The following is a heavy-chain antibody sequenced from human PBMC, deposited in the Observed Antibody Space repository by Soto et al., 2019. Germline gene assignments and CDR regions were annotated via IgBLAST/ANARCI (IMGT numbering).Heavy chain of an antibody. J-gene: IGHJ6*03. D-gene: IGHD3-10*01. CDR3: AKDPLLWFGELLPYMDV. V-gene: IGHV3-23*01. Sequence: PGGSLRLSCAASGFTFSSYALSWVRQAPGKGLEWVSAISGSGAISYYADSVKGRFTISRDNSKNTLYLQMNSLRAEDTAVYYCAKDPLLWFGELLPYMDVWGKGTTVTVSS. CDR1: GFTFSSYA. CDR2: ISGSGAIS.